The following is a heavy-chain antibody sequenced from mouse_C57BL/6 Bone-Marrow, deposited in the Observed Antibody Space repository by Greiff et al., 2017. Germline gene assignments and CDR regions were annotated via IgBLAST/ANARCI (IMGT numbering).Heavy chain of an antibody. J-gene: IGHJ2*01. Sequence: EVKVVESGGGLVQPGGSLKLSCAASGFTFSDYYMYWVRQTPEKRLEWVAYISNGGGSTYYPDTVKGRFTISRDNAKNTLYLQMSRLKSEDTAMYYCARQGYDGLDYWGQGTTLTVSS. V-gene: IGHV5-12*01. CDR1: GFTFSDYY. CDR3: ARQGYDGLDY. D-gene: IGHD2-3*01. CDR2: ISNGGGST.